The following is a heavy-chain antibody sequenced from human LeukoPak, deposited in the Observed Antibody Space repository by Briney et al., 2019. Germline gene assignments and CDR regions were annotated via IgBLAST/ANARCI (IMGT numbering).Heavy chain of an antibody. Sequence: QPGGSLRLSCAASGFTFDDYAMHWVRQAPGKGLEWVSLISGEGGSTYYADSVKGRFTISRDNSKNSLYLQMNSLRTEDTALYYCAKDIIPHYIAAAGGDYWGQGTLVTVSS. CDR3: AKDIIPHYIAAAGGDY. V-gene: IGHV3-43*02. CDR2: ISGEGGST. J-gene: IGHJ4*02. CDR1: GFTFDDYA. D-gene: IGHD6-13*01.